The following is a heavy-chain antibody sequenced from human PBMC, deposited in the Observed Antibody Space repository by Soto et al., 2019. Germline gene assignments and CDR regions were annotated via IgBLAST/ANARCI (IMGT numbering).Heavy chain of an antibody. D-gene: IGHD3-22*01. CDR2: ISYDGSNK. V-gene: IGHV3-30-3*01. Sequence: QPGGSLRLSCAASGFTFSSYAMHWVRQAPGKGLEWVAVISYDGSNKYYADSVKGRFTISRDNSKNTLYLQMNSLRAEDTAVYYCARGDSSEAFDYWGQGTLVTVSS. J-gene: IGHJ4*02. CDR3: ARGDSSEAFDY. CDR1: GFTFSSYA.